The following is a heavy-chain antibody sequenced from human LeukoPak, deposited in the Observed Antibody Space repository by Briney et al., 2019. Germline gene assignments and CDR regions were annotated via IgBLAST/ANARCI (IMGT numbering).Heavy chain of an antibody. CDR1: GGTFSSYA. D-gene: IGHD5-24*01. V-gene: IGHV1-69*13. CDR2: IIPIFGTA. Sequence: SVKVSCKASGGTFSSYAISWVRQAPGQGLEWMGGIIPIFGTANYAQKFQGRVTITADESTSTAYMELSSLRSEDTAVYYCARDGEDGYNYSPFDYWGQGTLVTVSS. J-gene: IGHJ4*02. CDR3: ARDGEDGYNYSPFDY.